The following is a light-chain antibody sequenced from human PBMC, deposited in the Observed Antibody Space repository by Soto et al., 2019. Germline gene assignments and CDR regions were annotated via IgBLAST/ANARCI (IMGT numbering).Light chain of an antibody. CDR2: GAS. CDR1: QSVSSN. J-gene: IGKJ2*01. Sequence: EIVMTQAPATLSVSPGERATRSCRASQSVSSNLAWYQQKPGQAPRLLIYGASTRATGIPARFSGSGSGTEFTLTISSLQSEDFAVYYCQQYNNWPPKYTFGQGTKLELK. V-gene: IGKV3-15*01. CDR3: QQYNNWPPKYT.